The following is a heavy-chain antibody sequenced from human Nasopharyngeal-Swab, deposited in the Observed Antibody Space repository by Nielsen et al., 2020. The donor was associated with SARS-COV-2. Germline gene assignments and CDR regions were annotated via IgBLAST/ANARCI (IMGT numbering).Heavy chain of an antibody. CDR2: ISYDGSNK. J-gene: IGHJ4*02. Sequence: WIPQPPGKGLEWVAVISYDGSNKYYADSVKGRFTISRDNSKNTLYLQMNSLRAEDTAVYYCAKARSDYGERIDYWGQGTLVTVSS. V-gene: IGHV3-30*18. CDR3: AKARSDYGERIDY. D-gene: IGHD4-17*01.